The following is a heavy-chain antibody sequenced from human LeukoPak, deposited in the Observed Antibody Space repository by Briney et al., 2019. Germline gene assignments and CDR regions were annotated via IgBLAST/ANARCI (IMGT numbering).Heavy chain of an antibody. CDR2: ISPYNGNT. V-gene: IGHV1-18*04. CDR1: GYTFTSYG. Sequence: ASVTVSCKASGYTFTSYGISWVRQAPGQGLEWMGWISPYNGNTNYAQKFQGRATMTTDKSTSTAYMELRSLRSDDSAVYYCAMYGYCSGSYLWWFYPWGQGTLVTVSS. D-gene: IGHD3-10*01. CDR3: AMYGYCSGSYLWWFYP. J-gene: IGHJ5*02.